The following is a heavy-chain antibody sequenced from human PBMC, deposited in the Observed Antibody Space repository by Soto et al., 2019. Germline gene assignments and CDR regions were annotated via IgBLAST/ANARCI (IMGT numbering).Heavy chain of an antibody. V-gene: IGHV3-30*18. J-gene: IGHJ6*02. CDR2: ISNDGSST. Sequence: QVQLVESGGGVVQPGRSLRLSCAASGFTFSSYAIHWVRQAPGKGLEWVAVISNDGSSTSYAEFVKGRFTISRDNSKDTLYLQMNNLRTEDTAVYYCGNPVVTRGAAISRMRYGMDVWGQGTTVTVSS. CDR3: GNPVVTRGAAISRMRYGMDV. D-gene: IGHD2-2*01. CDR1: GFTFSSYA.